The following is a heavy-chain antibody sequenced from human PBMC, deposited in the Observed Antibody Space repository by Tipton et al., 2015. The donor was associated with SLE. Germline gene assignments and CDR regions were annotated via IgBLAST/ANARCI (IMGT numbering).Heavy chain of an antibody. CDR2: IYTSGST. J-gene: IGHJ5*02. CDR1: GFSISSGSY. D-gene: IGHD2-8*02. CDR3: AKCTGGTKWFDP. V-gene: IGHV4-38-2*01. Sequence: TLSLTCAVSGFSISSGSYWAWIRQPPGKGLEWIGRIYTSGSTNYNPSLKSRVTMSVDTSKNQFSLKLSSVTAADTAVYYCAKCTGGTKWFDPWGQGTLVTVSS.